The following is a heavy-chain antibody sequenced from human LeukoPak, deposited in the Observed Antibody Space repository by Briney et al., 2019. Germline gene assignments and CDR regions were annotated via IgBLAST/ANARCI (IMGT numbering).Heavy chain of an antibody. CDR1: GLTVTNAW. CDR2: IGARDGTT. D-gene: IGHD3-22*01. CDR3: AKDSSGYYYDPRFDS. J-gene: IGHJ4*02. Sequence: PGGSLRLSCAASGLTVTNAWMNWVRQAPGKGLEWVSAIGARDGTTYYADSVKGRFTISRDNSENTLYLQMNSLRAEDTAIYYCAKDSSGYYYDPRFDSWGQGTLVTVSS. V-gene: IGHV3-23*01.